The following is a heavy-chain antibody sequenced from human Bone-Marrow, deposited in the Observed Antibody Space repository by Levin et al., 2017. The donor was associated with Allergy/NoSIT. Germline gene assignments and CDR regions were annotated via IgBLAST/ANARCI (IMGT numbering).Heavy chain of an antibody. CDR2: ISSSSSYK. J-gene: IGHJ6*03. D-gene: IGHD1-1*01. CDR3: AKTGTTLDYFYHMDV. CDR1: GFSFSGYF. V-gene: IGHV3-21*06. Sequence: GGSLRLSCAASGFSFSGYFVNWVRQAPGKGLEWVSSISSSSSYKYYADSVQGRFTVSRDNARNILYLQMNSLRAEDTAVYYCAKTGTTLDYFYHMDVWGKGTTVTVS.